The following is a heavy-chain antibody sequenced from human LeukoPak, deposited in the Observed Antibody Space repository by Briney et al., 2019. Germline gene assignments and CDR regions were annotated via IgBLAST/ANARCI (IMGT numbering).Heavy chain of an antibody. J-gene: IGHJ2*01. CDR1: GGSFSGYY. CDR2: IHHSGST. Sequence: PSETLSLTCAIYGGSFSGYYWSWLRQPPGKGLEWIGEIHHSGSTSYKPSLRSRGTISGDSSKNQFSLKLSSVTAADTAVYYCARGVLGYYYFDLWGRGTLVTVSS. V-gene: IGHV4-34*01. D-gene: IGHD3-16*01. CDR3: ARGVLGYYYFDL.